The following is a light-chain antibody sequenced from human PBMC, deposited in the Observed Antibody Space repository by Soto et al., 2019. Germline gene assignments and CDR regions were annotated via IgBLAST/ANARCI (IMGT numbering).Light chain of an antibody. V-gene: IGKV2-30*01. CDR2: KVS. J-gene: IGKJ2*01. CDR3: MQGTDWPP. CDR1: QSLVYSDGNTY. Sequence: DVVMTQSPLSLPVTLGQPASISCRSSQSLVYSDGNTYLNWFHQRPGQFPRRLSYKVSNRDSGVPDRLGGSGSGTDFTLTISWEEAEEVGVSYCMQGTDWPPFGQGTQLPIK.